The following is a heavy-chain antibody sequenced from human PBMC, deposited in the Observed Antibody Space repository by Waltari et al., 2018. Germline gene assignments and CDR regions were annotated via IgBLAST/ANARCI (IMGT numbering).Heavy chain of an antibody. Sequence: QVQLVESGGGVVQPGRSLRLSCAASGFTFSSYAMHWARQAPGKGLEWVAVISYDGSNKYYADSVKGRFTISRDNSKNTLYLQMNSLRAEDTAVYYCARLLSGRGPFDYWGQGTLVTVSS. CDR1: GFTFSSYA. CDR2: ISYDGSNK. D-gene: IGHD1-26*01. CDR3: ARLLSGRGPFDY. J-gene: IGHJ4*02. V-gene: IGHV3-30-3*01.